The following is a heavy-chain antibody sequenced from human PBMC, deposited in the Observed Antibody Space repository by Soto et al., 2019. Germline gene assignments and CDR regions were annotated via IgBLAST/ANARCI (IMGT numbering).Heavy chain of an antibody. CDR2: MYNSERT. V-gene: IGHV4-4*07. J-gene: IGHJ4*02. CDR1: GGSISGYY. CDR3: AREPLAHSYFDL. Sequence: PSLTCTVSGGSISGYYWSWIRQPAGKGLEWIGRMYNSERTNYNPSLKSRVTMSMDTSKNQFSLKLTSVTAADTAVYFCAREPLAHSYFDLWGQGTLVTVSS.